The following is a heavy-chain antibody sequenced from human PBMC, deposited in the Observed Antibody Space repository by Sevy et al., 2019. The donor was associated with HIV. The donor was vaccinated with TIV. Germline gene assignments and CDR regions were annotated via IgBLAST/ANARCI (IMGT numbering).Heavy chain of an antibody. V-gene: IGHV1-18*01. CDR3: AKDRWYCSGGSCYIQV. CDR1: GYPFTSFG. Sequence: ASVKVSCKGSGYPFTSFGISWVRQAPGQGLEWMGWINTNNGNANYAQKYQGRDTMTRDTSTSTAYMELRSLRSDDTAVYYCAKDRWYCSGGSCYIQVWGQGTLVTVSS. J-gene: IGHJ1*01. CDR2: INTNNGNA. D-gene: IGHD2-15*01.